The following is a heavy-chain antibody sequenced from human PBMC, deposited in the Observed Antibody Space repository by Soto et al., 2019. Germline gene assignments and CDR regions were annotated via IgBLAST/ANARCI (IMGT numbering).Heavy chain of an antibody. V-gene: IGHV3-33*01. Sequence: QVQLVESGGGVVQPGRSLRLSCAASGFTFSSYGMHWVRQAPGKGLEWVAVIWYDGSNKYYADSVKGRFTISRDNSKNTLYLQMNSLRAEDMAVYYCASSSSTSPYYFDYWGQGTLVTVSS. CDR1: GFTFSSYG. D-gene: IGHD2-2*01. J-gene: IGHJ4*02. CDR2: IWYDGSNK. CDR3: ASSSSTSPYYFDY.